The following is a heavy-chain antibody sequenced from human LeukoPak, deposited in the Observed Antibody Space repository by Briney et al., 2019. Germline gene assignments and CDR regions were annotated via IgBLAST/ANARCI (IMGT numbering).Heavy chain of an antibody. CDR2: IKQDGSEK. J-gene: IGHJ4*02. Sequence: GGSLRLSCAASGFTFSSCWMSWVRQAPGKGLEWVANIKQDGSEKYYVDSVKGRFTISRDNAKNSLYLQMNSLRAEDTAVYYCAKELQEWLVPYYFDYWGQGTLVTVSS. V-gene: IGHV3-7*01. D-gene: IGHD6-19*01. CDR3: AKELQEWLVPYYFDY. CDR1: GFTFSSCW.